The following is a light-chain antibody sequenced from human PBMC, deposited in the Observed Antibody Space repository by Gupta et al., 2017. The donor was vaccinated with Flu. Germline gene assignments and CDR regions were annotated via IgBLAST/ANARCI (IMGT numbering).Light chain of an antibody. V-gene: IGKV3-15*01. Sequence: EIVMTQSPATLSVSPGERATLSCRASQSVRSNLAWYQQKPGQAPRLLIYGASTRATGIPARFSGSGSGTEXTLTISXLQSEDCAVYYCQQYNNWPPNTFGXGTRLEIK. J-gene: IGKJ5*01. CDR1: QSVRSN. CDR3: QQYNNWPPNT. CDR2: GAS.